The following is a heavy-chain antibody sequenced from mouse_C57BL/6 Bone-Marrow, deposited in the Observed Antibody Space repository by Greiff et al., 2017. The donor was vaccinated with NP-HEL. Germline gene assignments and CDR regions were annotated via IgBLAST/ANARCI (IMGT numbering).Heavy chain of an antibody. V-gene: IGHV14-4*01. CDR2: IDPENGDT. D-gene: IGHD1-1*01. J-gene: IGHJ4*01. CDR1: GFNIKDDY. CDR3: TTLLRSYYAMDY. Sequence: VQLQQSGAELVRPGASVKLSCTASGFNIKDDYMHWVKQRPEQGLEWIGWIDPENGDTEYASKFQGKATITADTSSNTASLQLSSLTSEDTAVYYCTTLLRSYYAMDYWGQGTSVTVSS.